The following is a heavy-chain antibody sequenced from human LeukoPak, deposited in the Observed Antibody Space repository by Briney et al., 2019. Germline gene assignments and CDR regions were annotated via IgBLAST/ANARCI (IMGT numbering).Heavy chain of an antibody. CDR1: GYTFTGYY. J-gene: IGHJ6*02. CDR3: VNKAPTYYYSGMDV. Sequence: GASVKVSCKASGYTFTGYYMHWVRQAPGQGLEWMGWINPNSGDTNYAQKFQGRVTMTRDTSISTASIEVSRMRSCDTAVYYSVNKAPTYYYSGMDVWGQGTTVTVSS. CDR2: INPNSGDT. V-gene: IGHV1-2*02.